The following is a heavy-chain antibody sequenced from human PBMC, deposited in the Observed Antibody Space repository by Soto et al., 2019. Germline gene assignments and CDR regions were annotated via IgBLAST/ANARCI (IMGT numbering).Heavy chain of an antibody. CDR2: ISYDGSNK. D-gene: IGHD3-9*01. CDR3: AKDPRLDILTGPFDY. Sequence: QVQLVESGEGVVQPGRSLRLSCAASGFTFSSYGMHWVRQAPGKGLEWVAVISYDGSNKYYADSVKGRFTISRDNSKNTLYLQMNSLRAEDTAVYYCAKDPRLDILTGPFDYWGQGTLVTVSS. CDR1: GFTFSSYG. J-gene: IGHJ4*02. V-gene: IGHV3-30*18.